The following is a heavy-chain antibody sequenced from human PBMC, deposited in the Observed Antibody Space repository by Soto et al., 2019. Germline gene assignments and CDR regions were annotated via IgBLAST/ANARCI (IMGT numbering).Heavy chain of an antibody. CDR1: GFTVSGSA. J-gene: IGHJ3*02. V-gene: IGHV3-73*01. CDR2: IRSKTNSYAT. CDR3: TSHLVELSFPRAFNI. Sequence: EVQLVESGGGLVQPGGSLKLSCAASGFTVSGSAVHWVRQASGKGLEWVGRIRSKTNSYATAYAASVKGRFTISRDDSKNTAYLQMSSLKAEDTAVYYCTSHLVELSFPRAFNICCQGTMVTVSS. D-gene: IGHD3-16*02.